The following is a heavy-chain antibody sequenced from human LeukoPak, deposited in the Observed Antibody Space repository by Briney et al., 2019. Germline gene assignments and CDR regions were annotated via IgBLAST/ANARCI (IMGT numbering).Heavy chain of an antibody. CDR2: IYHSGNT. J-gene: IGHJ4*02. V-gene: IGHV4-38-2*02. CDR1: GFSISGGYY. Sequence: SETLSLTCSVSGFSISGGYYWGWIRQPPGKGLEWLGSIYHSGNTDYNPSLKSRVTISVDTSKNQFSLKLSSVTAADTAVYYCARVQYSSSVDSWGQGTLVTVSS. CDR3: ARVQYSSSVDS. D-gene: IGHD6-6*01.